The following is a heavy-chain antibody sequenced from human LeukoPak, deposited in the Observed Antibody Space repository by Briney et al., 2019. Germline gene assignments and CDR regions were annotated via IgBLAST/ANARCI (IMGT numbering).Heavy chain of an antibody. Sequence: SGGSLRLSCAASGFTFSSYAMSWVRQAPGKGLEWVSAISGSGGSTYYADSVKGRFTISRDNSKNTLYLQMNSLRAEDTAVYYCAKLPSYYDILTGSFDYWGQGTLATVSS. CDR3: AKLPSYYDILTGSFDY. D-gene: IGHD3-9*01. CDR2: ISGSGGST. CDR1: GFTFSSYA. V-gene: IGHV3-23*01. J-gene: IGHJ4*02.